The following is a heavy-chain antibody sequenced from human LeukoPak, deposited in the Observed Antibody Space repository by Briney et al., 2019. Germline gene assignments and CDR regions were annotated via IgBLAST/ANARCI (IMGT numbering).Heavy chain of an antibody. J-gene: IGHJ4*02. CDR1: GGSISSRSYY. Sequence: PSETLSLTCTVYGGSISSRSYYWGWIRQHPGKGLEWIGSIYYSGSTYYNPSLKSRVAISVDTSKTQCSLKLSSVTAADTAVFYCARDYESSGYRGLGYFDYWGQGTLVTVSS. D-gene: IGHD3-22*01. V-gene: IGHV4-39*01. CDR3: ARDYESSGYRGLGYFDY. CDR2: IYYSGST.